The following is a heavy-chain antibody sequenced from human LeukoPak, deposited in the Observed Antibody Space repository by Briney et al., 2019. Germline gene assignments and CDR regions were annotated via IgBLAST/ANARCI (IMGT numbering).Heavy chain of an antibody. CDR3: ARGGDSVDY. CDR2: INHSGST. Sequence: PSETLSLTCAVYGGSFSGYYWSWIRQPPGKGLEWIGEINHSGSTNHNPSLKSRVTISVDTSKNQFSLKLSSVTAADTAVYYCARGGDSVDYWGQGTLVTVSS. D-gene: IGHD7-27*01. J-gene: IGHJ4*02. CDR1: GGSFSGYY. V-gene: IGHV4-34*01.